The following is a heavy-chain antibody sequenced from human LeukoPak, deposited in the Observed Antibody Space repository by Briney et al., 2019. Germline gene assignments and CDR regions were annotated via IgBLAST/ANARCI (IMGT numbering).Heavy chain of an antibody. D-gene: IGHD2-8*01. CDR3: ARVLHAPYLIDS. CDR2: VFRLRTVRT. CDR1: DSSITSTYY. J-gene: IGHJ4*02. V-gene: IGHV4-38-2*02. Sequence: PSETLSLTCTVSDSSITSTYYWAWFRQPPGKGLEWIATVFRLRTVRTFNNPSLESRVTMSLDPSQNQFSLNLTSVTAADTALYFCARVLHAPYLIDSWGQGTLVTVSS.